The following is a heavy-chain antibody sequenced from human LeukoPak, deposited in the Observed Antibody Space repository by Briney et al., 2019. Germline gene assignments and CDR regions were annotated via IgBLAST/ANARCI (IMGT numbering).Heavy chain of an antibody. J-gene: IGHJ3*02. V-gene: IGHV2-70*11. Sequence: SGPALVKPTQTLTLTCTFSGFSLSTSGLCVSWIRQPPGKALEWLARIAWDDDKYYSTSLKTRLTISKDSSKNQVVLTKTNMDPVDTATYYCARNPTYYYDSSGYFDAFDIWGQGTMVTVSS. D-gene: IGHD3-22*01. CDR2: IAWDDDK. CDR1: GFSLSTSGLC. CDR3: ARNPTYYYDSSGYFDAFDI.